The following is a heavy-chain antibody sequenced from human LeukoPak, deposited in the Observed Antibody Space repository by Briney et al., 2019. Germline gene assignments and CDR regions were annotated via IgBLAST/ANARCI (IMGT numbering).Heavy chain of an antibody. CDR1: GFTFSSYS. CDR2: ISSSSSTI. V-gene: IGHV3-48*01. J-gene: IGHJ4*02. D-gene: IGHD5-18*01. CDR3: ARDLGYSYGPLGY. Sequence: GGSLRLSCAASGFTFSSYSMNWVRQAPGKGLEWVSYISSSSSTIYYADSVKGRFTISRDNAKNSLYLQMNSLRAEDTAVHYCARDLGYSYGPLGYWGQGTLVTVSS.